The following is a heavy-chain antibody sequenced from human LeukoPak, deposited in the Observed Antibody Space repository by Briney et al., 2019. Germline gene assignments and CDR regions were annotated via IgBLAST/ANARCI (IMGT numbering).Heavy chain of an antibody. CDR2: IYHSGIT. CDR3: ARAARGGDYFDY. D-gene: IGHD3-16*01. CDR1: GGSISSSHW. V-gene: IGHV4-4*02. J-gene: IGHJ4*02. Sequence: SETLSLTCAVSGGSISSSHWWSWVRQPPGKGLEWIADIYHSGITNYNPSLKSRVTISIDKSKNQFSLKLSSVTAADTAVYYCARAARGGDYFDYWGQGTLVTVSS.